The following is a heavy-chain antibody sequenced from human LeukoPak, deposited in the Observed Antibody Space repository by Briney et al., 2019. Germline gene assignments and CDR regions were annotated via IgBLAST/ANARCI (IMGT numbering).Heavy chain of an antibody. J-gene: IGHJ4*02. Sequence: SGTLSLTCVVSGGSISSGYWWSWVRQSPEKGLEWIAEIHRDGSTNYNPSLKSRVTISVDTSNNQFSLKLTSVTAADTAVYYCARVLAYSASSDYWGQGTLVTVSS. CDR2: IHRDGST. V-gene: IGHV4-4*02. CDR1: GGSISSGYW. CDR3: ARVLAYSASSDY. D-gene: IGHD4-11*01.